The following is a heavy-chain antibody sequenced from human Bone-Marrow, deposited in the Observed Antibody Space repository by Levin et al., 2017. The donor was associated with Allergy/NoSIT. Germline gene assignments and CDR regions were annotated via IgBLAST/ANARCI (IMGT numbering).Heavy chain of an antibody. V-gene: IGHV3-11*01. CDR2: ISSSGSTI. CDR3: VGAPGGELLEFDY. Sequence: GESLKISCAASGFTFSDYYMSWIRQAPGKGLEWVSYISSSGSTIYYADSVKGRFTISRDNAKNSLYLQMNSLRAEDTAVYYCVGAPGGELLEFDYWGQGTLVTVSS. J-gene: IGHJ4*02. CDR1: GFTFSDYY. D-gene: IGHD3-10*01.